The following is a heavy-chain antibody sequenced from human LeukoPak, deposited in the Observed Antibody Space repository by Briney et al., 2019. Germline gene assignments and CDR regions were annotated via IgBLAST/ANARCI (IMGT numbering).Heavy chain of an antibody. Sequence: GGSLRLSCAVSGFTFSSYAMGWVRQAPGKGLEWVSTISGSGSTTYYADSVKGRFTISRDNSKNTLYLQMNSLRGEDTAVYYCARRTATQNFDYWGQGTLVTVSS. CDR2: ISGSGSTT. J-gene: IGHJ4*02. V-gene: IGHV3-23*01. D-gene: IGHD2-21*02. CDR1: GFTFSSYA. CDR3: ARRTATQNFDY.